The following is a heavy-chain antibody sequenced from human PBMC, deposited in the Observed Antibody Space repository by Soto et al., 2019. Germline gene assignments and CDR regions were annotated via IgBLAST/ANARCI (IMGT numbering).Heavy chain of an antibody. D-gene: IGHD6-6*01. CDR2: VHYDGNT. CDR3: ARSSITPRLFMYPFDY. J-gene: IGHJ4*02. Sequence: QLQLQESGPGLVKPSETLSLTCTVSGGSITSSSHYWGWIRQPPGKGLECIGNVHYDGNTYYNPSLKRRVPISFDTSQNQFSLRLNSVPAADTAVYYCARSSITPRLFMYPFDYWGQGTLVTVSS. V-gene: IGHV4-39*01. CDR1: GGSITSSSHY.